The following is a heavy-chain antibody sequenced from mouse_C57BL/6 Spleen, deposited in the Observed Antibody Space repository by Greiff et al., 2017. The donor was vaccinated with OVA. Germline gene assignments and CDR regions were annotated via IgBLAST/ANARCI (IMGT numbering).Heavy chain of an antibody. D-gene: IGHD1-1*01. V-gene: IGHV1-39*01. Sequence: VQLQQSGPELVKPGASVKISCKASGYSFTDYNMNWVKQSNGKSLEWIGVINPNYGTTIYNQKFKGKATLTVDKSSSTAYMELRSLTSEDTAVYYCARRDYGTWYFDVWGTGTTVTVSS. J-gene: IGHJ1*03. CDR2: INPNYGTT. CDR1: GYSFTDYN. CDR3: ARRDYGTWYFDV.